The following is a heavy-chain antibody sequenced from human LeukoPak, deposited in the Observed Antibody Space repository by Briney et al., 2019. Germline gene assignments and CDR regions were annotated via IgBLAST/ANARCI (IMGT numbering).Heavy chain of an antibody. Sequence: SVKVSCKASGGTFISYTISWVRQAPGQGLEWMGRIIPILGIANYAQKFQGRVTITADKSTSTAYMELSRLRSDDTAVYYCARDSGEMATPFDYWGQGTLVTVSS. J-gene: IGHJ4*02. CDR1: GGTFISYT. CDR2: IIPILGIA. V-gene: IGHV1-69*04. D-gene: IGHD5-24*01. CDR3: ARDSGEMATPFDY.